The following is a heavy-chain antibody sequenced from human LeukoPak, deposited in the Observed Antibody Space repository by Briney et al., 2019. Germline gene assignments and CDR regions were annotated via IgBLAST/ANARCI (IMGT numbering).Heavy chain of an antibody. J-gene: IGHJ2*01. CDR3: ARAPIRRQWPINWYFDL. Sequence: SGTLSLTCGVSGGSISSSSYYWGWIRQPPGKGLEWIGEINHSGSTNYNPSLKSRVTISVDTSKNQFSLKLSSVTAADTAVYYCARAPIRRQWPINWYFDLWGRGTLVTVSS. V-gene: IGHV4-39*07. CDR2: INHSGST. CDR1: GGSISSSSYY. D-gene: IGHD6-19*01.